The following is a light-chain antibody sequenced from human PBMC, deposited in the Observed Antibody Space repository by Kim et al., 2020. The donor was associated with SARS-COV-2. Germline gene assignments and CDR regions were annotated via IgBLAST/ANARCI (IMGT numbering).Light chain of an antibody. J-gene: IGLJ2*01. CDR2: QDT. V-gene: IGLV3-1*01. CDR1: ELGDKY. CDR3: QAWDSNTDVV. Sequence: SHGQTANIHCSGDELGDKYVHRYQQKSGHSPVLVIYQDTKRPSGIPGRISGSSSGNTATLTISGTQAMDEADYYCQAWDSNTDVVFGGGTQLTVL.